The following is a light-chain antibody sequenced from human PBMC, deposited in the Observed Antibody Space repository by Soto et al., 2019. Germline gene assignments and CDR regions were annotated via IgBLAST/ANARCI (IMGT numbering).Light chain of an antibody. Sequence: DIQMTQSPSSLSASVGDRVTITCRASQSISSYLNWYQQKPGKAPKLLIYAASSLQSGVPSRFSGSGSWTDSTLTISSLQPEDFANYYYQHSYSTTIIFGQDERMEIK. V-gene: IGKV1-39*01. CDR1: QSISSY. J-gene: IGKJ5*01. CDR3: QHSYSTTII. CDR2: AAS.